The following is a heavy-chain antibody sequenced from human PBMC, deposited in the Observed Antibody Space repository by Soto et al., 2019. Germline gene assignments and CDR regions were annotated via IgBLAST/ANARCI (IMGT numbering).Heavy chain of an antibody. CDR2: MKGKTDGGPT. J-gene: IGHJ6*01. D-gene: IGHD3-3*01. CDR1: GFTFSNAW. Sequence: LRLSCAASGFTFSNAWISWIRHATGKGLEWGGGMKGKTDGGPTDYAAPGKGRFTISRDDSKNTLYMQINSLKTEDTTVYYCAPKGMDFWRYCYYYYGMGVCEQGT. V-gene: IGHV3-15*01. CDR3: APKGMDFWRYCYYYYGMGV.